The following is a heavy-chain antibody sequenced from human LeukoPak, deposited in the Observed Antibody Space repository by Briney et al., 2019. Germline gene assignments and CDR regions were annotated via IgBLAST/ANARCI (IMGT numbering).Heavy chain of an antibody. V-gene: IGHV1-46*01. Sequence: ASVKVSCKASGYTFTSYFLHWVRQAPGQGLEWVGIINPSGGGTSYAQKFQGRVTMTRDTSISTAYMELSRLRSDDTAVYYCARPRQAYYDILTGYYWFDPWGQGTLVTVSS. D-gene: IGHD3-9*01. J-gene: IGHJ5*02. CDR3: ARPRQAYYDILTGYYWFDP. CDR2: INPSGGGT. CDR1: GYTFTSYF.